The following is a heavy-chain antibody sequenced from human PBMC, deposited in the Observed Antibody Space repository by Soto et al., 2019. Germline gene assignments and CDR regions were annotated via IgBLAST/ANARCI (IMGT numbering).Heavy chain of an antibody. CDR1: GASIRSFF. Sequence: PSETLSRTCTVSGASIRSFFWTWIRQPPGRGLEWIGNIYYSVSTNYNPSLKNRVTMSVDTSKNQFSLMLTSVTAADTAVYYCARPSGSYSYYYGMDVWGQGTTVTVSS. D-gene: IGHD1-26*01. CDR2: IYYSVST. CDR3: ARPSGSYSYYYGMDV. J-gene: IGHJ6*02. V-gene: IGHV4-59*01.